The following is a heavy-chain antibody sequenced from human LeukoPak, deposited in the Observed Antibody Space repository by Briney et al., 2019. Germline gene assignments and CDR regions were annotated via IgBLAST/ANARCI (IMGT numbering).Heavy chain of an antibody. V-gene: IGHV4-30-4*01. J-gene: IGHJ6*02. CDR1: GGSISSGDYY. D-gene: IGHD3-16*01. CDR3: ARGGGLPHYYYYGMDV. CDR2: IYYSGST. Sequence: PSETLSLTCTVSGGSISSGDYYWSWIRQPPGKGLEWIGYIYYSGSTYYNPSLKGRVTISVDTSKNQFSLKLSSVTAADTAVYYCARGGGLPHYYYYGMDVWGQGTTVTVSS.